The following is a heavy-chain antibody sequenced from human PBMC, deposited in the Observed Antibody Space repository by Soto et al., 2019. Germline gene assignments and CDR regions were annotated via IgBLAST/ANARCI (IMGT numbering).Heavy chain of an antibody. CDR2: IYSGGST. J-gene: IGHJ5*02. V-gene: IGHV3-53*01. D-gene: IGHD4-4*01. CDR3: ARDLRDGYSHNWFDL. Sequence: GGSLRLSCAASGFTVSSNYMSWVRQAPGKGLEWVSVIYSGGSTYYADSVKGRFTISRDNSKNTLYLQMNGLRAEDTAVYYCARDLRDGYSHNWFDLWGQGILVTVSS. CDR1: GFTVSSNY.